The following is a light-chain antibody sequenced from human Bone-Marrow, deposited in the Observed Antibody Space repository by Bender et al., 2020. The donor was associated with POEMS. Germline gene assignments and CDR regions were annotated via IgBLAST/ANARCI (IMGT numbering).Light chain of an antibody. V-gene: IGLV1-44*01. CDR3: QVWDSSSDHWL. J-gene: IGLJ3*02. CDR2: TNN. Sequence: QSVLTQPPSVSGTPGQRVTISCSGSGSNIGGYPVNWYQQLPGTAPRLLIYTNNERPSGIPERFSGSNSGNTATLTISRVEAGDEADYYCQVWDSSSDHWLFGGGTKLTVL. CDR1: GSNIGGYP.